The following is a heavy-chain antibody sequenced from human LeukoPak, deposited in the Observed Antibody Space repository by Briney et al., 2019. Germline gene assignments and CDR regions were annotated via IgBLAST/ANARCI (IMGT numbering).Heavy chain of an antibody. Sequence: SQTLSLTCAVSGGSISSGGYSWRWLRQPPGKGLEWIGYIYHSGSTYYNPSLKSRVTISVDRSKNQFSLKLSSVTAADTAVYYCARGVYGSGSYYSPEPFFDYWGQGTLVTVSS. J-gene: IGHJ4*02. CDR3: ARGVYGSGSYYSPEPFFDY. V-gene: IGHV4-30-2*01. D-gene: IGHD3-10*01. CDR1: GGSISSGGYS. CDR2: IYHSGST.